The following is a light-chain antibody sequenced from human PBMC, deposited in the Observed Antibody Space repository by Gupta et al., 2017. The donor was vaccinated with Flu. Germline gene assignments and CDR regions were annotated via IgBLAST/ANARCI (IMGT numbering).Light chain of an antibody. J-gene: IGLJ1*01. V-gene: IGLV2-14*03. CDR3: RSRTSGSNIHV. CDR1: SSDVGGYEY. Sequence: ITNTGSGTSSDVGGYEYVYWYQHHPGEVPNLMIYDVNNRASGVSNRFSGSKCGSTASLTISGLQAEEEADYYCRSRTSGSNIHVFGTGTKVTVL. CDR2: DVN.